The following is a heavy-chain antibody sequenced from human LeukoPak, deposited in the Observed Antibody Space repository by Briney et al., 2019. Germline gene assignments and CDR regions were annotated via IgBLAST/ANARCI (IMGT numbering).Heavy chain of an antibody. CDR1: GFTFSSYA. D-gene: IGHD2-2*02. CDR2: ISYDGSNK. V-gene: IGHV3-30-3*01. Sequence: GGSLRLSCAASGFTFSSYAMHWVRQAPGKGLDWVAVISYDGSNKYYADSVRGRFTISRDNSKNTLYLQMNSLRAEDTAVYYCARDFSPAAIPEAPHYWGQGTLVTVSS. CDR3: ARDFSPAAIPEAPHY. J-gene: IGHJ4*02.